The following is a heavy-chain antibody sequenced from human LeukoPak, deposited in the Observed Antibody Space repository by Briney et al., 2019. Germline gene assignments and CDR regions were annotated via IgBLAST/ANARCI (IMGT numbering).Heavy chain of an antibody. CDR1: GGSISDYY. Sequence: SETLSLTCTVSGGSISDYYWNWIRQPPGKGLEWIGYIYYSGSTNYNPSLKSRATMSVDTSKNQFSLKLSSVTAADTAVYYCARGPPPDFDCWGQGTLVTVSS. CDR2: IYYSGST. CDR3: ARGPPPDFDC. J-gene: IGHJ4*02. V-gene: IGHV4-59*12.